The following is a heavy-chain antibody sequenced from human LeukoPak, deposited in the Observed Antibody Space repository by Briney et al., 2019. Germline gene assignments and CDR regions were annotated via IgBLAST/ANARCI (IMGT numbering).Heavy chain of an antibody. Sequence: GGSLRLSCAASGFRFAYYSMSWVRQAPGKGLEWVAGLGRSGEYKYYADSVKGRFTISRDNSKDTVSLQMNSLRAEDSAIYFCVKHRPCATCMPMDAWGQGTTVTVSS. V-gene: IGHV3-23*01. J-gene: IGHJ6*02. CDR3: VKHRPCATCMPMDA. CDR1: GFRFAYYS. D-gene: IGHD2-2*01. CDR2: LGRSGEYK.